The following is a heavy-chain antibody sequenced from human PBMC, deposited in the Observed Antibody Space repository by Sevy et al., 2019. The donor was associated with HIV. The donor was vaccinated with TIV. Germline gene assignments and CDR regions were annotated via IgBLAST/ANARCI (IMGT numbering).Heavy chain of an antibody. Sequence: GGSLRLSCAASGFTFSSYWMSWVRQAPGKGLEWVANIKQDGSEKYYVDSVKGGFTISRDNAKNSLYLQMNSLRAEDTAVCYCARDKAGEYFDWLPSDGMDVWGQGTTVTVSS. V-gene: IGHV3-7*01. CDR3: ARDKAGEYFDWLPSDGMDV. J-gene: IGHJ6*02. D-gene: IGHD3-9*01. CDR2: IKQDGSEK. CDR1: GFTFSSYW.